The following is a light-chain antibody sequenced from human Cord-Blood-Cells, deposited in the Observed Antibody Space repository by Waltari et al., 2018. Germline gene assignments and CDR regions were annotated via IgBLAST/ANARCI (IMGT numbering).Light chain of an antibody. V-gene: IGLV2-14*01. CDR2: DVS. CDR1: SSDVGGYNY. CDR3: SSYTSSSTYV. J-gene: IGLJ1*01. Sequence: QSALTQPASVSGSPGQSITISCTGTSSDVGGYNYVPWYQQHPGKAPKLMIYDVSNRPSGVSNRFSGSKSGNTASLTISGLQAEDEADYYCSSYTSSSTYVFGTGTEVTVL.